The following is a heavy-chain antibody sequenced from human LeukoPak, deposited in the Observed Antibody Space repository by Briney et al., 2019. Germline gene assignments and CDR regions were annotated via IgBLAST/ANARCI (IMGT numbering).Heavy chain of an antibody. J-gene: IGHJ4*02. D-gene: IGHD3-16*01. CDR1: GFTYSSYA. V-gene: IGHV3-23*01. Sequence: GGSLRLSCEASGFTYSSYAMRWVRQAPRKGLVWVSSISGSGATTNYAGSVRGRFTISRDSSMNTVYLQMNSLRAEDTAIYYCARERVLRVWGQGTLVTVSS. CDR3: ARERVLRV. CDR2: ISGSGATT.